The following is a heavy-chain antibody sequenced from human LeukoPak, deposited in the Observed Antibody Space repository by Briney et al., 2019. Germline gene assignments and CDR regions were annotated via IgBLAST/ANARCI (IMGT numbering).Heavy chain of an antibody. D-gene: IGHD4-11*01. CDR3: ARGGTVTTWVDY. CDR1: GGSLSSSSYY. CDR2: IYYSGST. V-gene: IGHV4-39*07. Sequence: SETLSLTCTVSGGSLSSSSYYWGWLRQPPGKGLEWLGSIYYSGSTYYNPSLKSRVTISVDTSKNQFSLKLSSVTAADTAVYYCARGGTVTTWVDYWGQGTLVTVSS. J-gene: IGHJ4*02.